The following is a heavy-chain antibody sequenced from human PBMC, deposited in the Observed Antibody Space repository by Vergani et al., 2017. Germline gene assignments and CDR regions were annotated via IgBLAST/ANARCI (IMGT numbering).Heavy chain of an antibody. CDR3: ARDLPGQSSGPQAVDI. V-gene: IGHV3-7*01. D-gene: IGHD6-19*01. CDR1: GFTFSSYW. Sequence: EVQLVESGGGLVQPGGSLRLSCAASGFTFSSYWMSWVRQAPGKGLEWVANIKQDGSEKYYVDSVKGRFTSSRDNAKNSLYLQMNSLRAEDTAVYYCARDLPGQSSGPQAVDIWGQGTMVTVSS. J-gene: IGHJ3*02. CDR2: IKQDGSEK.